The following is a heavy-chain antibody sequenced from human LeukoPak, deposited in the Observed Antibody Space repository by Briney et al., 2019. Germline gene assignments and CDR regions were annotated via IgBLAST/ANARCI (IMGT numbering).Heavy chain of an antibody. D-gene: IGHD6-19*01. CDR2: INGYNGNT. V-gene: IGHV1-18*01. J-gene: IGHJ4*02. Sequence: SVNVSFKASGYTFTSYGISGLRQTPGQGLDWMGWINGYNGNTNYAQKLQGRVTMTTDTSTSTDYMELRSLSSDDTAVYYCARDLKRGYSSGRYSWGSGSSNDYWGQGTLVTVSS. CDR3: ARDLKRGYSSGRYSWGSGSSNDY. CDR1: GYTFTSYG.